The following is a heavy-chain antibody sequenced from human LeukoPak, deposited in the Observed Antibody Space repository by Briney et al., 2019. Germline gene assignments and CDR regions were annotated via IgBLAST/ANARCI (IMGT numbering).Heavy chain of an antibody. CDR2: ISPSGGST. D-gene: IGHD6-6*01. J-gene: IGHJ4*02. CDR1: GYTFTRYY. CDR3: ARWARRLVNDY. Sequence: ASVTVSCKAFGYTFTRYYMHWVRQAPGQGPEWMGVISPSGGSTTYAQKFQGRVTLTRDMSTSTDYLELSSLRSEDTAVYYCARWARRLVNDYWGQGTLVTVSS. V-gene: IGHV1-46*01.